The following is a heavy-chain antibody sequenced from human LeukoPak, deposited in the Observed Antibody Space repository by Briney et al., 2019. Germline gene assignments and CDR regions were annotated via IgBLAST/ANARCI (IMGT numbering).Heavy chain of an antibody. CDR1: GFTFSSYA. Sequence: GGSLRLSCAASGFTFSSYAMSWVRQAPGRGLEWVSSLSPSGASIYYADSVKGRFTVSRDNSKNTLYLQMNNLRAEDTALYYCAAGPYGGNTPFDYWGPGTLVTISS. V-gene: IGHV3-23*01. CDR3: AAGPYGGNTPFDY. CDR2: LSPSGASI. J-gene: IGHJ4*02. D-gene: IGHD4-23*01.